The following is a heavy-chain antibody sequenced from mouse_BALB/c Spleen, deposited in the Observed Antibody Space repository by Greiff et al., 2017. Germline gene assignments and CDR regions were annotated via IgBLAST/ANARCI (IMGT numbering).Heavy chain of an antibody. CDR1: GFTFSSFG. V-gene: IGHV5-17*02. D-gene: IGHD2-4*01. J-gene: IGHJ3*01. CDR3: ARSSMITTAWFAY. CDR2: ISSGSSTI. Sequence: DVMLVESGGGLVQPGGSRKLSCAASGFTFSSFGMHWVRQAPEKGLEWVAYISSGSSTIYYADTVKGRFTISRDNPKNTLFLQMTSLRSEDTAMYYCARSSMITTAWFAYWGQGTLVTVSA.